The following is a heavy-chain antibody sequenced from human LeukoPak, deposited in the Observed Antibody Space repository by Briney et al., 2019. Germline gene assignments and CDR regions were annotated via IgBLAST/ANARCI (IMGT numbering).Heavy chain of an antibody. D-gene: IGHD4-23*01. V-gene: IGHV3-30*03. CDR3: ARGDDYGGAWYYFDY. CDR1: GFTFSTYG. Sequence: GGSLRLSCAASGFTFSTYGMHWVRQAPAKGLEWVAVISYDGSNKYYADSVKGRFTISRDNSKNTLFLQMNSLRAEDTAEYYCARGDDYGGAWYYFDYWGQGTLVTVSS. J-gene: IGHJ4*02. CDR2: ISYDGSNK.